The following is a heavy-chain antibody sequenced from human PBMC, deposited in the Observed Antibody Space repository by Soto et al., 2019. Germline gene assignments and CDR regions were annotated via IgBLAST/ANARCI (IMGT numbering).Heavy chain of an antibody. CDR1: GYTFTSYG. CDR2: ISAYNGNT. Sequence: ASVKVSCKASGYTFTSYGISWVRQAPGQGLEWMGWISAYNGNTNYAQKLQGRVTMTTDTSTSTAYMELRSLRSDDTAVYYCARASHPLRYCDWLQTHYGMDVWG. CDR3: ARASHPLRYCDWLQTHYGMDV. V-gene: IGHV1-18*01. D-gene: IGHD3-9*01. J-gene: IGHJ6*02.